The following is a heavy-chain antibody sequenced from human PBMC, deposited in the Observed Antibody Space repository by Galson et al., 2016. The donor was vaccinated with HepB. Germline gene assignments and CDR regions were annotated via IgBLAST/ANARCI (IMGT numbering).Heavy chain of an antibody. J-gene: IGHJ4*02. CDR1: GFTFTSSA. Sequence: SVKVSCKASGFTFTSSAVQWVRQARGRRLEWMGWIVVGRGNTNYAQKFQERVTITRDLSTTTVYMALSSLRSDDTAMYYCAANAYGDFYFGYWGQGTLVTVSS. CDR3: AANAYGDFYFGY. V-gene: IGHV1-58*01. D-gene: IGHD4-17*01. CDR2: IVVGRGNT.